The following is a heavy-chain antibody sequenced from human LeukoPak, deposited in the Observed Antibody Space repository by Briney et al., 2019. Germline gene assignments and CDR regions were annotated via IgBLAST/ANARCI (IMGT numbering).Heavy chain of an antibody. V-gene: IGHV1-2*02. Sequence: VASVKVSCKASGYTFTGYYMHWVRQAPGQGLEWMGWINPNSGGTNYAQKFQGRVTMTRDTSISTAYMELSRLRSDDTAVYYCARDRSSSGWYKYFQHWGQGTLVTVSS. J-gene: IGHJ1*01. CDR2: INPNSGGT. CDR3: ARDRSSSGWYKYFQH. D-gene: IGHD6-19*01. CDR1: GYTFTGYY.